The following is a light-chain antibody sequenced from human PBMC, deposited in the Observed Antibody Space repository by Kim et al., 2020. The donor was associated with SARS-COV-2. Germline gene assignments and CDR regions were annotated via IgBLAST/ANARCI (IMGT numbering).Light chain of an antibody. V-gene: IGLV2-14*01. J-gene: IGLJ2*01. CDR3: SSYRSISTRVLI. Sequence: TISCTGTGSSVGGDNYVSWYQQHPREAPKLMISDVSNRPSGVSNRVSGSKSGNTASLTISALQAADEADYYCSSYRSISTRVLIFGGGTQLTVL. CDR2: DVS. CDR1: GSSVGGDNY.